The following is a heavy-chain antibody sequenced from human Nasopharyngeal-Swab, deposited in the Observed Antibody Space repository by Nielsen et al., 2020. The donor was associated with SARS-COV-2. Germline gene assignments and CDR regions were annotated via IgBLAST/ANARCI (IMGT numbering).Heavy chain of an antibody. CDR2: INSDGSST. Sequence: GESLKISCAASGFTFSSHWMHWVRQAPGKGLVWVSRINSDGSSTTYAGSVKGRFTISRDNAKKTLYLQRNNLSAEDTAVYFWAREVKSGSYRDDDWGQGTLVTVSS. CDR1: GFTFSSHW. V-gene: IGHV3-74*01. J-gene: IGHJ4*02. D-gene: IGHD1-26*01. CDR3: AREVKSGSYRDDD.